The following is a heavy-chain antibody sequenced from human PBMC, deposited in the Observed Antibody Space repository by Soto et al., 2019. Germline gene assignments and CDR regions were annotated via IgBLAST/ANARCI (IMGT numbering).Heavy chain of an antibody. J-gene: IGHJ4*02. CDR3: TRETVAGITGLDY. D-gene: IGHD1-20*01. CDR1: GFNVGAFA. CDR2: ISVSDAFI. Sequence: EVQLLESGGDLVQPGGSLRLSCAASGFNVGAFAVNWVRQAPGKGLEWVSGISVSDAFIYYADSVRGRFSISRDASENILYLQMNSLRVDDTALYYCTRETVAGITGLDYWGPGTLVTLSS. V-gene: IGHV3-23*01.